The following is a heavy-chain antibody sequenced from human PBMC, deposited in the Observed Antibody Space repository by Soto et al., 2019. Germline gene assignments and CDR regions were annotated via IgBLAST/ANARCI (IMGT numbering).Heavy chain of an antibody. D-gene: IGHD3-3*01. V-gene: IGHV1-3*01. Sequence: GASVKVSCKASGGTFSSYAISWVRQAPGQRLEWMGWINAGNGNTKYSQKFQGRVTITRDTSASTAYMELSSLRSEDTAVYYCARLITIFGVVIAFDPWGQGTLVTVSS. J-gene: IGHJ5*02. CDR1: GGTFSSYA. CDR3: ARLITIFGVVIAFDP. CDR2: INAGNGNT.